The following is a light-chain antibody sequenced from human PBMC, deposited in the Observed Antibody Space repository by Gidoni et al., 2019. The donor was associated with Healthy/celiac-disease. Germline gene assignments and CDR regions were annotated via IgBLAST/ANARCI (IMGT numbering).Light chain of an antibody. Sequence: DIQMTQSPSSRSASVGDRVTITCRASQSISSYLNWYQQKPGKAPKLLIDAASSLQSGVPSRFSGRGSGTDFTLTISSLQPEDFATYYCQQSYRTPPTFGQGTKLEIK. J-gene: IGKJ2*01. CDR1: QSISSY. V-gene: IGKV1-39*01. CDR2: AAS. CDR3: QQSYRTPPT.